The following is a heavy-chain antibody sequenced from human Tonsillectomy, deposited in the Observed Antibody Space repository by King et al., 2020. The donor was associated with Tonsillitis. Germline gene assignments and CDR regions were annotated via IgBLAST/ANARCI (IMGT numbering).Heavy chain of an antibody. CDR3: AKTHGDGDYSLDY. CDR1: GFTFSNYA. V-gene: IGHV3-23*03. CDR2: ISGGGRST. J-gene: IGHJ4*02. D-gene: IGHD4-17*01. Sequence: VQLVESGGGLVQPGGSLRLSCAASGFTFSNYAINWVRQAPGKGLECVSVISGGGRSTYYADSVKGRFTISRDGSKNTVYMQMNSLRAEDTAVYYCAKTHGDGDYSLDYWGQGTLVTVSS.